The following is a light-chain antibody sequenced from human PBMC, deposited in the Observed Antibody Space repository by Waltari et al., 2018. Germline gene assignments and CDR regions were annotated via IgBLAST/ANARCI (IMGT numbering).Light chain of an antibody. CDR3: QQYGSSPLT. CDR1: RILRSSY. J-gene: IGKJ4*01. V-gene: IGKV3-20*01. CDR2: GAA. Sequence: SRRAIRILRSSYCACNHGTPGQVPRLLIYGAASSATGIPDRFSGSGSGTYFTLTISRLEPEDFAVYYCQQYGSSPLTFGGGTKVEIK.